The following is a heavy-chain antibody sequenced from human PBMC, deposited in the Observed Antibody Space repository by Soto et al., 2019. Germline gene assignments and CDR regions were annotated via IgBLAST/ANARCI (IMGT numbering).Heavy chain of an antibody. CDR3: AKDRQLLLPEYADY. Sequence: EVQLLESGGGLVQPGGSLRLSCAASGFTFSSYAMSWVRQAPGKGLEWVSAISGSGGSTYYADSVKGRFTISRDNSKNTRYRQMNSLRAEDTAVYYCAKDRQLLLPEYADYWGQGTLVTVSS. CDR1: GFTFSSYA. J-gene: IGHJ4*02. CDR2: ISGSGGST. V-gene: IGHV3-23*01. D-gene: IGHD2-15*01.